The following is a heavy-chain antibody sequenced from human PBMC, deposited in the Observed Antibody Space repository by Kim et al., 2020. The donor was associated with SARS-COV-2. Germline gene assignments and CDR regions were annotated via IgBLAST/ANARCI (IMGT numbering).Heavy chain of an antibody. CDR3: ARDPGAVASRHFDY. V-gene: IGHV3-33*01. CDR2: IWYDGSNK. J-gene: IGHJ4*02. CDR1: GFTFSSYC. Sequence: GGSLRLSCAASGFTFSSYCMHWVRQAPGKGLEWVAVIWYDGSNKYYADSVKGRFTISRDNSKNTLYLQMNSLRAEDTAVYYCARDPGAVASRHFDYWGQGTLVTVSS. D-gene: IGHD6-19*01.